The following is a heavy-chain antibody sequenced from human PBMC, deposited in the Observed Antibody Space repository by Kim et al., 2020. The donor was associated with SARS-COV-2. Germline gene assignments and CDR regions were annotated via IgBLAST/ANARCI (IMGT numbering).Heavy chain of an antibody. V-gene: IGHV3-23*01. CDR1: GFTFSSHS. Sequence: GGSLRLSCAVSGFTFSSHSMSWVRQAPGKGLEWVSSVRASDGSTYYTDSVKGRFIISRDISRNTLYLQLNSPRAEDTAVYYCAKLIDYWGQGTLLTVSS. CDR2: VRASDGST. J-gene: IGHJ4*02. CDR3: AKLIDY.